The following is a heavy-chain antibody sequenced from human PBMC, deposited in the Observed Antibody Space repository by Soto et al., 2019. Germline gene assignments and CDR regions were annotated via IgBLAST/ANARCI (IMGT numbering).Heavy chain of an antibody. D-gene: IGHD3-10*01. J-gene: IGHJ6*02. CDR1: GYSVTSYW. Sequence: XDSLTISCKGSGYSVTSYWISWVRQMRGKGLEWMGRIDPSDSYTNYSPSFQGHVTISADKSISTAYLQWSSLKASDTAMYYCARQYGSGSYYNPTMIYGMDVWGQGTTVTVSS. CDR3: ARQYGSGSYYNPTMIYGMDV. V-gene: IGHV5-10-1*01. CDR2: IDPSDSYT.